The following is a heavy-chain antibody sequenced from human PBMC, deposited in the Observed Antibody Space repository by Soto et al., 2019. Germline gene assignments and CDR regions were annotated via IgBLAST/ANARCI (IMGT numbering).Heavy chain of an antibody. CDR3: ARQPESTSYFDY. CDR2: VYQSETT. V-gene: IGHV4-39*01. D-gene: IGHD2-2*01. Sequence: QLQLQESGPGLVRSSETLSLTCSVSGASISTSSEFWGWIGQAPGKGLEWIGNVYQSETTLLNPSHKSQVSIFVDRSKNQFSLELNSATAADRAVYYCARQPESTSYFDYWGQGILVTVSS. CDR1: GASISTSSEF. J-gene: IGHJ4*02.